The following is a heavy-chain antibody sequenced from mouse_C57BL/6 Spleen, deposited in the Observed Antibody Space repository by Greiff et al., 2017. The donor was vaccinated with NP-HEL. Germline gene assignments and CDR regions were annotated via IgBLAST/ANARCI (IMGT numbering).Heavy chain of an antibody. CDR3: TTQLRPFAY. Sequence: VQLQQSGAELVRPGASVKLSCTASGFNIKDDYMHWVKQRPEQGLEWIGWIDPENGDTEYASKFQGKATITADPSSNTAYLQLSSLTSEDTAVYYCTTQLRPFAYWGQGTLVTVSA. J-gene: IGHJ3*01. CDR1: GFNIKDDY. CDR2: IDPENGDT. V-gene: IGHV14-4*01. D-gene: IGHD3-2*02.